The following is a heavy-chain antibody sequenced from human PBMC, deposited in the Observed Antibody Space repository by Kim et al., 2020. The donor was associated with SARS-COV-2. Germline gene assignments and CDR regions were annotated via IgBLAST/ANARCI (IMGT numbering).Heavy chain of an antibody. D-gene: IGHD1-26*01. V-gene: IGHV3-30*04. CDR1: GFTFSSYA. Sequence: GGSLRLSCAASGFTFSSYAMHWVRQAPGKGLEWVAVISYDGSNKYYADSVKGRFTISRDNSKNTLYLQMNSLRAEDTAVYYCARDFIGADWGQGTLVTVS. J-gene: IGHJ4*02. CDR2: ISYDGSNK. CDR3: ARDFIGAD.